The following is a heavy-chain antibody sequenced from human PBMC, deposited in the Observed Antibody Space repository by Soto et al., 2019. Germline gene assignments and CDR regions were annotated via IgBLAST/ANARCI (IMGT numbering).Heavy chain of an antibody. D-gene: IGHD7-27*01. CDR3: ASDNWAHVGGMDV. V-gene: IGHV4-30-4*01. J-gene: IGHJ6*02. Sequence: QVQLKESGPGLGKPSQTLSLTCPVSGGSITSGDYSWSWIRHPPGKGLEWIGYIYYSGTTYYNPSLKSRVTISADTSKNQFSLKLSSVTVADTAVYYCASDNWAHVGGMDVWGQGTTVTVSS. CDR1: GGSITSGDYS. CDR2: IYYSGTT.